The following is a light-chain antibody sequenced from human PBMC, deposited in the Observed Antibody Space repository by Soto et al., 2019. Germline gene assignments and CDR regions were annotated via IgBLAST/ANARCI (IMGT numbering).Light chain of an antibody. CDR1: SSDVGSYNF. CDR3: CSYAGSSTWV. J-gene: IGLJ1*01. V-gene: IGLV2-23*01. Sequence: QSALTQPASVSGSPGLSITISCTGTSSDVGSYNFVSWYQQHPGKAPKVMIYEGSKRPSGVSNRFSGPKSGNTASLTISGLQAEDEADYYCCSYAGSSTWVFGTGTKVTVL. CDR2: EGS.